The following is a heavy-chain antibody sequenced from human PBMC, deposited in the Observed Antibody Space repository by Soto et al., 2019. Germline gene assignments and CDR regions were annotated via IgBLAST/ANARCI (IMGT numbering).Heavy chain of an antibody. D-gene: IGHD6-6*01. V-gene: IGHV1-18*01. CDR2: ISANNGNT. J-gene: IGHJ4*02. CDR1: GYTFTSYG. CDR3: ARAVSGAARPFPYYFAY. Sequence: ASVKVSCKASGYTFTSYGISCVRQAPGQGLEWMGWISANNGNTKYAQKLQGRVTMTTDTSTSTAYMELRSLRSDDTAVYYCARAVSGAARPFPYYFAYCGQGTLVPGSS.